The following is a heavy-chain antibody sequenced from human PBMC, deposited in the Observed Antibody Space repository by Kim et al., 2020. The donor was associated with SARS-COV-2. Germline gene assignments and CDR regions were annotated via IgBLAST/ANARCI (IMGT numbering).Heavy chain of an antibody. J-gene: IGHJ6*02. V-gene: IGHV5-10-1*01. CDR3: ARRRQGGMDV. Sequence: STSYSPSVQGHVTISADKSISTAYLQWGSRKAADTAMYYCARRRQGGMDVWGQGTTVTVSS. CDR2: ST.